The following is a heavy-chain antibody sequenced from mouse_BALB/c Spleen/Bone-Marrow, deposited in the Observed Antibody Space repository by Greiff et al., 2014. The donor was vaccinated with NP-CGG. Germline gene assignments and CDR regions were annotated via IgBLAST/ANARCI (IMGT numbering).Heavy chain of an antibody. D-gene: IGHD1-1*01. V-gene: IGHV1-54*01. Sequence: VQLQQSGAELVRPGTSVKVSCKASGYAFTNYLIEWVKQRPGQGLEWIGVINPGSGGTNYNEKFKGKATLTADKSSSTAYMQLSSLTSDDSAVYFSARGITTGYFDYWGQGTTLTVSS. CDR3: ARGITTGYFDY. CDR1: GYAFTNYL. J-gene: IGHJ2*01. CDR2: INPGSGGT.